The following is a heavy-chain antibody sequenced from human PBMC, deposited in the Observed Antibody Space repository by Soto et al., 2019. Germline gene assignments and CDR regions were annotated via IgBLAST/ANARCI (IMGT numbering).Heavy chain of an antibody. V-gene: IGHV1-69*13. CDR3: ASALIAARGGMYYYGMDV. CDR2: IIPIFGTA. D-gene: IGHD6-6*01. CDR1: GGTFSSYA. Sequence: SVKVSCKASGGTFSSYAISWVRQAPGQGLEWMGGIIPIFGTANCAQKFQGRVTITADESTSTAYMELSSLRSEDTAVYYCASALIAARGGMYYYGMDVWGQGTTVTVSS. J-gene: IGHJ6*02.